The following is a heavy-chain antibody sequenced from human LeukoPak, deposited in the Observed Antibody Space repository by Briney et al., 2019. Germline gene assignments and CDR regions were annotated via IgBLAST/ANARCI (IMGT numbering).Heavy chain of an antibody. Sequence: SETLSLTCAVSGESFSDYYWSWIRQPPGKGLEWIGEIYHSGSTNYNPSLKSRVTISVDTSKNQFSLKLTSVTAADTAVYYCAREREKYSSSWYRGWYFDLWGRGTLVTVSS. CDR1: GESFSDYY. J-gene: IGHJ2*01. D-gene: IGHD6-13*01. V-gene: IGHV4-34*01. CDR3: AREREKYSSSWYRGWYFDL. CDR2: IYHSGST.